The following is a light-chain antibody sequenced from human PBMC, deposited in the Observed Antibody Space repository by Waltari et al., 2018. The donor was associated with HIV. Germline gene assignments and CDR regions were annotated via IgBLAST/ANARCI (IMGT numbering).Light chain of an antibody. J-gene: IGLJ2*01. Sequence: QSALTQPPSASGSPGQSVTISCTGTSSDVGASHHLSWFQQHPGKAPKLMIYDVTKRPSGVPDRFSGSKSGNTASLTVSGLQAEDEADYYCASHAGSKDVFGGGTRLTVL. CDR3: ASHAGSKDV. V-gene: IGLV2-8*01. CDR1: SSDVGASHH. CDR2: DVT.